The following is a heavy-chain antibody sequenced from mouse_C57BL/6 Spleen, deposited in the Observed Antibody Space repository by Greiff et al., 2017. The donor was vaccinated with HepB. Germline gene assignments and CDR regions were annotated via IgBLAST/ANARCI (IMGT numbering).Heavy chain of an antibody. V-gene: IGHV1-54*01. CDR3: ARGHDGYYVGY. D-gene: IGHD2-3*01. Sequence: QVQLKESGAELVRPGTSVKVSCKASGYAFTNYLIEWVKQRPGQGLEWIGVINPGSGGTNYNEKFKGKATLTADKSSSTAYMQLSSLTSEDSAVYFCARGHDGYYVGYWGQGTTLTVSS. CDR2: INPGSGGT. J-gene: IGHJ2*01. CDR1: GYAFTNYL.